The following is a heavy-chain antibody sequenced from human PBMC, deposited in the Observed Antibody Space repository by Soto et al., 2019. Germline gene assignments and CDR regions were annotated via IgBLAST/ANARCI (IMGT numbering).Heavy chain of an antibody. CDR3: ARGSSTVRMTFDI. D-gene: IGHD4-17*01. V-gene: IGHV3-7*01. CDR1: GFIFSSYW. J-gene: IGHJ3*02. CDR2: IKQDGSEK. Sequence: GGSLRLSCAATGFIFSSYWMSWVRQAPGKGLEWVANIKQDGSEKYYVDSAKGRVTISVDTSKNQFSLKLSSVTAADTAVYYCARGSSTVRMTFDIWGQGTMVTVSS.